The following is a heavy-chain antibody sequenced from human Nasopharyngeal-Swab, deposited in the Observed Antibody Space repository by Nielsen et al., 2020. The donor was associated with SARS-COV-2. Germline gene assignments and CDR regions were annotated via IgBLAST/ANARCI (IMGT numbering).Heavy chain of an antibody. CDR3: ARMAEMATEKFDY. V-gene: IGHV2-26*01. D-gene: IGHD5-24*01. Sequence: WIRQPPGKALEWLAHIFSNDEKSYSTSLKSRLTISKDTSKSQVVLTMTNMEPVDTATYYCARMAEMATEKFDYWGQGTLVTVSS. J-gene: IGHJ4*02. CDR2: IFSNDEK.